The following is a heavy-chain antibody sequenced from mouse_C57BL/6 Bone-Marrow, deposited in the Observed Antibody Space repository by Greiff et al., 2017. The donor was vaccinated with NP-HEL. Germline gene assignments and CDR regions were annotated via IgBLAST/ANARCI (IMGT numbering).Heavy chain of an antibody. V-gene: IGHV6-6*01. Sequence: EVKLVESGGGLVQPGGSMKLSCAASGFTFSDAWMDWVRQSPEKGLEWVAEIRNKANNHATYYAESVKGRFTISRDDSKSSVYLQMNSLRAEDTGIYYCTRGDDYGSWFAYWGQGTLVNVSA. CDR1: GFTFSDAW. CDR2: IRNKANNHAT. CDR3: TRGDDYGSWFAY. D-gene: IGHD2-4*01. J-gene: IGHJ3*01.